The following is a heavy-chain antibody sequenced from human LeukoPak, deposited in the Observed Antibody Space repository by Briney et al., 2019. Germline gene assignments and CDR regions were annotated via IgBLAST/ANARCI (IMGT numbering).Heavy chain of an antibody. CDR1: GFTFSDYY. Sequence: GGSLRLSCAASGFTFSDYYMSWIRQAPGKALEWVSYVSSGSSTIYYADSVKGRFTISRDNFKNTLYLDMNSLIPGDTALYYCAKPQEADLWVPDYWGQGTLVTVSS. D-gene: IGHD3-3*01. V-gene: IGHV3-11*04. J-gene: IGHJ4*02. CDR3: AKPQEADLWVPDY. CDR2: VSSGSSTI.